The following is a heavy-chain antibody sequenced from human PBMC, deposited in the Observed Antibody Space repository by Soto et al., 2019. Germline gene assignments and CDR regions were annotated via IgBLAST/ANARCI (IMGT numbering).Heavy chain of an antibody. CDR1: GVSISSYY. J-gene: IGHJ6*02. D-gene: IGHD4-4*01. Sequence: SETLSLTCTVSGVSISSYYWSWIRQPPGKGLEWIGYIYYSGSINYNPSLKSRVTISGDTSKNQFSLKVSSVTAADTAVYYCARVSSAEGSNNYYAMDVWGQGTTVTVSS. CDR3: ARVSSAEGSNNYYAMDV. V-gene: IGHV4-59*01. CDR2: IYYSGSI.